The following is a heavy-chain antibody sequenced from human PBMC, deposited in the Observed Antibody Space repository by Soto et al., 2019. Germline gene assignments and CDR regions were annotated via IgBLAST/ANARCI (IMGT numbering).Heavy chain of an antibody. Sequence: EVQLVESGGGLVKPGGSLRLSCAASGFTFSSYSMNWVRQAPGKGLEWVSSISSSSSYIYYADSVKGRFTISRDNAKNSLYLQMNSLRAEETAVYYCARDLAEWLRFYDYWGQGTLVTVSS. J-gene: IGHJ4*02. D-gene: IGHD5-12*01. CDR2: ISSSSSYI. CDR1: GFTFSSYS. CDR3: ARDLAEWLRFYDY. V-gene: IGHV3-21*01.